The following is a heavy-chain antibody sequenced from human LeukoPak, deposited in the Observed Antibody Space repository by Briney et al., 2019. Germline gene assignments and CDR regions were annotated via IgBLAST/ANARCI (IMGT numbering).Heavy chain of an antibody. CDR1: GYTFTGYY. CDR3: ARGLGFGELYGGGWFDP. CDR2: INPNSGGT. D-gene: IGHD3-10*01. J-gene: IGHJ5*02. V-gene: IGHV1-2*02. Sequence: ASVKVSCKASGYTFTGYYMHWVRQAPGQGLEWMGWINPNSGGTNYAQKFQGRVTMTRDTSITTAYMELSRLISDERAVYYCARGLGFGELYGGGWFDPWGQGTLVTVSS.